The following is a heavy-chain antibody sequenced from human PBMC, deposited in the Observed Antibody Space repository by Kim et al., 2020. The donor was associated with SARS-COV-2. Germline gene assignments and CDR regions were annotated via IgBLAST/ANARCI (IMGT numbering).Heavy chain of an antibody. Sequence: SETLSLTCTVSGGSISSYYWSWIRQPPGKGPEWIEYIFYTGSTTYNPSLKSRVTISVDASKNQFSLKLSSLTAADTAVYYCARGSSGYRATLDYWGQGTLVTVSS. CDR1: GGSISSYY. CDR3: ARGSSGYRATLDY. J-gene: IGHJ4*02. D-gene: IGHD2-2*02. V-gene: IGHV4-59*01. CDR2: IFYTGST.